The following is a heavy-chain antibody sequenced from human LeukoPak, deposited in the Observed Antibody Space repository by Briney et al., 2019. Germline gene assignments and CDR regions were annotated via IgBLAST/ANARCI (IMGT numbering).Heavy chain of an antibody. V-gene: IGHV3-30-3*01. J-gene: IGHJ4*02. Sequence: GRSLRLSCAASGFTFSSYAMHWVRQAPGKGLEWVAVISYDGSNKYYADSVKGRFTISRDNSKITLYLQMNSLRAEDTAVYYCARDHYGSGDARRFDYWGQGTLVTVSS. CDR3: ARDHYGSGDARRFDY. CDR2: ISYDGSNK. D-gene: IGHD3-10*01. CDR1: GFTFSSYA.